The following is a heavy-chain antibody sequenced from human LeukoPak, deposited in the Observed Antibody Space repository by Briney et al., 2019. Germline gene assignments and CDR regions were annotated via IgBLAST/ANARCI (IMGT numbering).Heavy chain of an antibody. D-gene: IGHD5-12*01. J-gene: IGHJ3*02. CDR3: ATEKHVDIVATGEAFDI. CDR2: IIPIFGTA. V-gene: IGHV1-69*13. CDR1: GGTFSSYA. Sequence: GAAVKVSCKASGGTFSSYAISWVRQSPGQGLEWMGGIIPIFGTANYAQRFQGRVTITADESTSTAYMELSSLRSEDTAVYYCATEKHVDIVATGEAFDIWGQGTMVTVSS.